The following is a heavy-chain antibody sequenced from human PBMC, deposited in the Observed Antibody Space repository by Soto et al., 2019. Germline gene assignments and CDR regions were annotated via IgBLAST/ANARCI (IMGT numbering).Heavy chain of an antibody. V-gene: IGHV4-59*01. D-gene: IGHD3-10*01. J-gene: IGHJ6*02. CDR3: ARDRWGAVRGVMLTESYYCYYGMDV. Sequence: SETRSLTCSVCDGSISGFYWTWIRHPPGKGLEWIGYIYYSGSTNYNPSLKSRVTISVDTSKNQFSLKLSSVTAADTAVYYCARDRWGAVRGVMLTESYYCYYGMDVWGQGTTFT. CDR1: DGSISGFY. CDR2: IYYSGST.